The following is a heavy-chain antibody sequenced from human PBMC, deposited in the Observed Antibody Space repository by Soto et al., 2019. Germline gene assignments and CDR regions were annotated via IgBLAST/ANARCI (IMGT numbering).Heavy chain of an antibody. CDR3: ARDTGWGLGY. CDR2: IYYSGGT. Sequence: QVQLQESGPGLVRPSGTLSLTCAVSGDSINSNYCWTWVRQPPGKGLEWIAGIYYSGGTSYNPSLKSRGRISMDKSKNQFSLNLTSVTAADTAMYYCARDTGWGLGYWGQGALVTVSS. J-gene: IGHJ4*02. V-gene: IGHV4-4*02. CDR1: GDSINSNYC. D-gene: IGHD6-19*01.